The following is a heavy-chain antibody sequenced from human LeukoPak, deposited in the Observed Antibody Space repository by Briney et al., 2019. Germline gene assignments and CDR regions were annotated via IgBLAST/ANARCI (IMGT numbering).Heavy chain of an antibody. CDR3: ARANGRPGYRWFDP. CDR1: GGSFSGYY. V-gene: IGHV4-34*01. CDR2: INHSGST. J-gene: IGHJ5*02. Sequence: PSETLSLTCAVYGGSFSGYYWSWIRQPPGKGLEWIGEINHSGSTNYTPSLKSRMTISIDTSENQFSLKLSSVTAADTAVYLCARANGRPGYRWFDPWGQGTLVTVSS. D-gene: IGHD1-1*01.